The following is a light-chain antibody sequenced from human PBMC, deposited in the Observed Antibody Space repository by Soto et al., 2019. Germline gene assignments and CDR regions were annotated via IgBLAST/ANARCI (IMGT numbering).Light chain of an antibody. CDR3: QQRDYWQVS. V-gene: IGKV3-11*01. Sequence: EIVLTQSPVTLSLSPGVRATLSCRASQRVSSRLAWYQQKPGQAPRLLIYDVSNRATGIPTWFSGSGSGTDFTLTISSLEPEDFAVYYCQQRDYWQVSFGQGTRLEIK. J-gene: IGKJ5*01. CDR2: DVS. CDR1: QRVSSR.